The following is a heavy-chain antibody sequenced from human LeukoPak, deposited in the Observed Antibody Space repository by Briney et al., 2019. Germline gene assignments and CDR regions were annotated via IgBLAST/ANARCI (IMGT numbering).Heavy chain of an antibody. J-gene: IGHJ5*01. Sequence: ASVKVSCKASGYTFTSYGISWVRQAPGQGLEWMGWISAYNGNTNYAQKLQGRVTMTTDTSTSTAYMELSSLRSDDTAVYYCAREWGEEQQLGGYNWFDSWGQGTLVTVSS. CDR2: ISAYNGNT. V-gene: IGHV1-18*01. D-gene: IGHD6-13*01. CDR3: AREWGEEQQLGGYNWFDS. CDR1: GYTFTSYG.